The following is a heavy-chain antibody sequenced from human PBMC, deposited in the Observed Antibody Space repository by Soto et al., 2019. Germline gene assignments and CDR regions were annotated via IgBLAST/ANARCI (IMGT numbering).Heavy chain of an antibody. CDR2: INPKSGGT. V-gene: IGHV1-2*02. CDR1: GYTFSDYY. J-gene: IGHJ5*02. D-gene: IGHD1-20*01. CDR3: ARGKSITGNSVRFDP. Sequence: GASVKVSCKASGYTFSDYYLHWVRQAPGQGLEWMGWINPKSGGTYYPQQFQGRVTMTRDTSITTAHMELSRLRSDDTAVYYCARGKSITGNSVRFDPWGQGTLVTVPS.